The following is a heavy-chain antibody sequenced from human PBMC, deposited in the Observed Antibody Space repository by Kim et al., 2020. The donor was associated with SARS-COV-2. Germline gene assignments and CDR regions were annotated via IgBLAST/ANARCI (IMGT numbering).Heavy chain of an antibody. V-gene: IGHV3-23*01. CDR1: GFTFSNYA. D-gene: IGHD1-26*01. J-gene: IGHJ4*02. Sequence: GGSLRLSCAASGFTFSNYAMSWVRQAPGKVLEWVATLTDSGGTTYYPNSVRGRFTISRDNTHNTLILQMNSLRVEDTAVYYCAKGGSWGYFDYCGQGTLV. CDR2: LTDSGGTT. CDR3: AKGGSWGYFDY.